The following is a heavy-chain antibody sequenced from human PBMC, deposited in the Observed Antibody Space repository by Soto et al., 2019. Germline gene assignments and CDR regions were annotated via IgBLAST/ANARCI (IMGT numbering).Heavy chain of an antibody. D-gene: IGHD6-13*01. CDR3: ARLSYPGIGAASMDYFDY. Sequence: QLQLQESGPGLVKPSETLSLTCTVPGGSISSSSYYWGWIRQPPGKGLEWIGSIYYSGSTYYNPSIKSRVTISVDTSKIQYSMKMSSMRAADTAVYYCARLSYPGIGAASMDYFDYWGQGTPVTVSS. CDR1: GGSISSSSYY. J-gene: IGHJ4*02. V-gene: IGHV4-39*01. CDR2: IYYSGST.